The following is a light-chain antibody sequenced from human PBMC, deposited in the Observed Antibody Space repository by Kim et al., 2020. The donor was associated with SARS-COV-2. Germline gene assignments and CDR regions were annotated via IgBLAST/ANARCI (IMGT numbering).Light chain of an antibody. CDR3: QQYSDWPRA. Sequence: EIVMTQSPATLSVSPGERATLSCRASQSVSNNLAWYQQRPGQAPRLLIHGASTRATGVPARFSGSGSGTEFTLTISSLQSEDFAVYYCQQYSDWPRAFGEGTKLEI. CDR1: QSVSNN. J-gene: IGKJ2*01. V-gene: IGKV3-15*01. CDR2: GAS.